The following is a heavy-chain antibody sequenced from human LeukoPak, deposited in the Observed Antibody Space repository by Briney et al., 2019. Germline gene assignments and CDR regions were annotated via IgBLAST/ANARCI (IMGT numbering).Heavy chain of an antibody. CDR2: IYHSGST. D-gene: IGHD3-22*01. CDR3: ARYLSSGYRAFDI. J-gene: IGHJ3*02. Sequence: SETLSLTCAVSGGSISSGGYSWSWIRQPPGKGLEWIGYIYHSGSTYYNPSLKSRVTISVDRSKNQFSLKLSSVTAADTAVYYCARYLSSGYRAFDIWGQGTMVTVSS. CDR1: GGSISSGGYS. V-gene: IGHV4-30-2*01.